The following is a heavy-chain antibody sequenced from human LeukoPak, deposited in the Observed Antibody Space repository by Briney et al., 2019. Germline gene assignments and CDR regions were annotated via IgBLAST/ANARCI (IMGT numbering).Heavy chain of an antibody. CDR2: IYHSGST. Sequence: SETLSLTCTVSGYSISSGYYWGWIRQPPGKGLEWIGSIYHSGSTSYNPSLKSRVTISVDTSKNQLSLNLSSVTAADTAVYYCAREGEPGSLDYWGQGTLVTVSS. J-gene: IGHJ4*02. CDR1: GYSISSGYY. V-gene: IGHV4-38-2*02. D-gene: IGHD1-14*01. CDR3: AREGEPGSLDY.